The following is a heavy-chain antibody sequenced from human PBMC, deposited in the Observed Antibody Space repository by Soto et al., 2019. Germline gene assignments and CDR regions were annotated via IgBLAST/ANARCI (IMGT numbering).Heavy chain of an antibody. CDR2: IYPGDSDT. V-gene: IGHV5-51*01. J-gene: IGHJ5*02. D-gene: IGHD1-20*01. CDR3: ARLTGGKPLNRWFDP. Sequence: GESLKISCKGSGYSFTSYWTGWVRQMPGKGLEWMGIIYPGDSDTRYSPSFQGQVTISADKSISTAYLQWSSLKASDTAMYYCARLTGGKPLNRWFDPWGQGTLVTVSS. CDR1: GYSFTSYW.